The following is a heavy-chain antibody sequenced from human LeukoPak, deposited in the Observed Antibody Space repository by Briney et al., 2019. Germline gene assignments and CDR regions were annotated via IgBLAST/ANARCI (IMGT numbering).Heavy chain of an antibody. J-gene: IGHJ4*02. CDR1: GFTFSSYA. D-gene: IGHD3-9*01. CDR3: ASTGLLRYFDWLPDY. V-gene: IGHV3-64*04. CDR2: ISSNGGST. Sequence: GGSLRLSCSASGFTFSSYAMHWVRQAPGKGLEYVSAISSNGGSTYYADSVKGRFTISRDNSKNTLYLQMNSLRAEDTAVYYCASTGLLRYFDWLPDYWGQGTLVTVSS.